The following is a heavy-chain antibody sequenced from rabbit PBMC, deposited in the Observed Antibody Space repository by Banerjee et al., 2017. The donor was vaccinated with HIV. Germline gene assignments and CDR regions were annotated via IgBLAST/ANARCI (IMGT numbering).Heavy chain of an antibody. Sequence: QSLEESGGDLVKPGAYLTLTCTASGFSFSSTHNMCWVRQAPGKGLEWIACIYTGSGSALYVSWAKGRFTISKPSSTTVTLQMTSLTAADTATSFCARGYSSGRAYNLRGPGTLVTV. CDR3: ARGYSSGRAYNL. CDR1: GFSFSSTHN. J-gene: IGHJ4*01. V-gene: IGHV1S40*01. CDR2: IYTGSGSA. D-gene: IGHD4-1*01.